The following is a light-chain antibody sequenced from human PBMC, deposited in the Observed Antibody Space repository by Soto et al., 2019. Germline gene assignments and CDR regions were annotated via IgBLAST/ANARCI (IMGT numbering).Light chain of an antibody. CDR1: QTVNSN. CDR2: DVS. V-gene: IGKV3-15*01. Sequence: EIVMTQSPATLSVSPRQGVTLSCRASQTVNSNLAWYQQKPGQAPRLLIYDVSTRATNIPARFSGSGSGTEFILTISSLQSEDFAVYYCQQYNNWPPTWTLGQGTKVDIK. J-gene: IGKJ1*01. CDR3: QQYNNWPPTWT.